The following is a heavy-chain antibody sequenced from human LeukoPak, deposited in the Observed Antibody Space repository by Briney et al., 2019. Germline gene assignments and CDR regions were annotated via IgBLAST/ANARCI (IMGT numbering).Heavy chain of an antibody. CDR1: GFTFSSYA. J-gene: IGHJ6*02. Sequence: PGGSLRLSCAASGFTFSSYAMSWVRQAPGKGLEWVSAISGSGGSTYHADSVKGRFTISRDNSKNTLYLQMNSLRAEDTAVYYCAKDPYDFWSGYYRPGGLDVWGQGTTVTVSS. D-gene: IGHD3-3*01. V-gene: IGHV3-23*01. CDR2: ISGSGGST. CDR3: AKDPYDFWSGYYRPGGLDV.